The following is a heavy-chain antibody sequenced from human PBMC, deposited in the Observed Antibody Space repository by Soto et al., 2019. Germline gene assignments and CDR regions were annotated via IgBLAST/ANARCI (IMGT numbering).Heavy chain of an antibody. J-gene: IGHJ4*01. V-gene: IGHV3-23*01. CDR2: VSADGGST. Sequence: EVQLLESGGGLVQPGGSLRLSCVASGFTFSSYAMTWVRQAPGKGLEWVSGVSADGGSTYYADSVKGRFTISRDNSKNTLYLQVNSPRAEDTAVYYSAKVAGTTRAHEAYWGHGTPVTVSS. CDR3: AKVAGTTRAHEAY. D-gene: IGHD1-7*01. CDR1: GFTFSSYA.